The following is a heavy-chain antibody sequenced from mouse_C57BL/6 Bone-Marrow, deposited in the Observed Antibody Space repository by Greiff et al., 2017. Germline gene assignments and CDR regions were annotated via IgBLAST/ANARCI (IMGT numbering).Heavy chain of an antibody. CDR3: ARSPYGSNRYFDY. V-gene: IGHV1-50*01. Sequence: QVQLQQPGAELVKPGASVKLSCKASGYTFTSYWMQWVKQRPGQGLEWIGEIDPSDSYPNYNQKFKGKATLTVDTSSSTAYMQLSSLTSEDSAVYYCARSPYGSNRYFDYWGQGTTLTVSS. CDR2: IDPSDSYP. CDR1: GYTFTSYW. D-gene: IGHD1-1*01. J-gene: IGHJ2*01.